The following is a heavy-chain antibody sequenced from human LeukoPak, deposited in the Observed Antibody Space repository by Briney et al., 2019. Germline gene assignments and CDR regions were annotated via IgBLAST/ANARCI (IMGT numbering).Heavy chain of an antibody. CDR2: IYYSGST. V-gene: IGHV4-39*07. J-gene: IGHJ4*02. Sequence: TSETLSLTCTVSGGSISSSSYYWGWIRQPPGKGLEWIGSIYYSGSTYYNPSLKSRVTISVDTSKNQFSLKLSSVTAADTAVYYCARAYCSGGSCYLGLFDYWGQGTLVTVSS. D-gene: IGHD2-15*01. CDR3: ARAYCSGGSCYLGLFDY. CDR1: GGSISSSSYY.